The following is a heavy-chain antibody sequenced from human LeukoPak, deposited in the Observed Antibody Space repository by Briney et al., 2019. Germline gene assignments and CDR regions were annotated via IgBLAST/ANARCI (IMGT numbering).Heavy chain of an antibody. CDR1: GGSISSYY. CDR2: IYYSGST. V-gene: IGHV4-59*01. Sequence: PSETLSLTCTVSGGSISSYYWSWIRQPPGKGLEWIGYIYYSGSTNYNPSLKSRVTISVDTSKNQFSLKLSSVTAADTAVYYCAGGEMATTGSAFDIWGQRTMVTVSS. J-gene: IGHJ3*02. CDR3: AGGEMATTGSAFDI. D-gene: IGHD5-24*01.